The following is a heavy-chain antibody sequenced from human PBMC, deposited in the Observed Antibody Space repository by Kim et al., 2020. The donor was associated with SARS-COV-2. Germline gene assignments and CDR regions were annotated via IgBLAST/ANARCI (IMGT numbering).Heavy chain of an antibody. Sequence: GGSLRLSCAASGFTFSSYSMNWVRQAPGKGLEWVSYISSSSSTIYYADSVKGRFTISRDNAKNSLYLQMNSLRDEDTAVYYCAGDLDYDFWSGYSRSFDYWGQRTLVTVSS. J-gene: IGHJ4*02. CDR1: GFTFSSYS. CDR3: AGDLDYDFWSGYSRSFDY. V-gene: IGHV3-48*02. CDR2: ISSSSSTI. D-gene: IGHD3-3*01.